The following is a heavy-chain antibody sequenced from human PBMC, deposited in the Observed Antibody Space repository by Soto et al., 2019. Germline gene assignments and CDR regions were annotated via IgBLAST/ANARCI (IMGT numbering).Heavy chain of an antibody. Sequence: GASVKVSCKASGYTFTTYAMHWVRQAPGQRLEWMGWINVGNGNTKYSQKFQGRVTITRDTSASTARMELSSLRSEDTAVYYCAYDSSGYLDYWGQGTLVTVSS. D-gene: IGHD3-22*01. CDR1: GYTFTTYA. CDR2: INVGNGNT. J-gene: IGHJ4*02. V-gene: IGHV1-3*01. CDR3: AYDSSGYLDY.